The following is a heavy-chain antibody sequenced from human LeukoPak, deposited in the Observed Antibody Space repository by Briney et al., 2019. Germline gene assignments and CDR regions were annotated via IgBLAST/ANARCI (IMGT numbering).Heavy chain of an antibody. Sequence: GGSLRLSCAASGLVFSSCTMGWVRHAPGKGLEWVSSSTPATDSTNYADSVQGRFTISRDNAQKTAYLQMNSLRGEDTAIYFCVGNQDFWSGYHAFEYWGQGILVTVSS. V-gene: IGHV3-21*01. CDR2: STPATDST. D-gene: IGHD3-3*01. CDR1: GLVFSSCT. J-gene: IGHJ4*02. CDR3: VGNQDFWSGYHAFEY.